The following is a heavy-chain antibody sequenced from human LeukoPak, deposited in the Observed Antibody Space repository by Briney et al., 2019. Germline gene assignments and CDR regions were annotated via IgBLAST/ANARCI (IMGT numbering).Heavy chain of an antibody. CDR3: ASYDYVWGSLDF. D-gene: IGHD3-16*01. J-gene: IGHJ4*02. V-gene: IGHV4-61*01. Sequence: SETPSLTCTVSGASVRSGSYYWTWIRQPPGEGLEWIGDIYHTGSTNYNPSLKSRVTFSLDKSKNHFALKLTSVTVADTAIYYCASYDYVWGSLDFWGQGTLVPVSS. CDR1: GASVRSGSYY. CDR2: IYHTGST.